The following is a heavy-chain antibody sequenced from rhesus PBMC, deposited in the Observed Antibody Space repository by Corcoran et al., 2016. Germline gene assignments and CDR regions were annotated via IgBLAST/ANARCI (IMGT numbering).Heavy chain of an antibody. CDR3: ARSPIVGRVRSYFDD. J-gene: IGHJ4*01. D-gene: IGHD5-24*01. CDR2: NYGSSGST. CDR1: GGSISSNY. Sequence: QVQLQESGPGLVKPSETLSLTCAVSGGSISSNYWSWIRQPPGKGREWIGYNYGSSGSTYYNPSLKSRVTISTDTSKNQFTLRLSAVTAADTAVYYCARSPIVGRVRSYFDDWGQGVLVTVSS. V-gene: IGHV4-160*01.